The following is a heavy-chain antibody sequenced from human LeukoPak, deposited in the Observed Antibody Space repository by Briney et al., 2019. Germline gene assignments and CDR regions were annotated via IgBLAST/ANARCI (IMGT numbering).Heavy chain of an antibody. J-gene: IGHJ4*02. CDR1: GFSFSDHY. CDR3: VRGLNSFDL. Sequence: GGSLRPSCAVSGFSFSDHYLDWVRQTPGRGLEWVGRSRIKADGYITQYAASVKDRFTISRDESKDSLHLQMNSLKTEDTAVYYCVRGLNSFDLWGQGTPVTVSS. CDR2: SRIKADGYIT. V-gene: IGHV3-72*01.